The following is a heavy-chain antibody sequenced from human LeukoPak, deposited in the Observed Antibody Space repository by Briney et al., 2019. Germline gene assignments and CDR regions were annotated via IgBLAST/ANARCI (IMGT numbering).Heavy chain of an antibody. J-gene: IGHJ4*02. D-gene: IGHD6-13*01. V-gene: IGHV1-69*13. CDR2: IIPIFGTA. CDR3: ARDLGSGSSWYGGYFDY. Sequence: SVKISCKASGGTFSSYAISWVRQAPGQGLEWVGGIIPIFGTANYAQKFQGRVTITADESTSTAYMELSSLRSEDTAVYYCARDLGSGSSWYGGYFDYWGQGTLVTVSS. CDR1: GGTFSSYA.